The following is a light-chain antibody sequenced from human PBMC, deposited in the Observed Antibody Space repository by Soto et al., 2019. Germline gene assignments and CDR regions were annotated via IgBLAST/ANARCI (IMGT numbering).Light chain of an antibody. CDR3: QQYGSSPT. CDR1: QSVSSNY. V-gene: IGKV3-20*01. J-gene: IGKJ1*01. CDR2: GAS. Sequence: EIVLTQSPGTLSLSPGERATLACRASQSVSSNYLAWYQQKPGQAPRLLIYGASSRATGIPDRFSGSGSGTDFTLTISRLEPEDFAVYYSQQYGSSPTFGQGTKVEIK.